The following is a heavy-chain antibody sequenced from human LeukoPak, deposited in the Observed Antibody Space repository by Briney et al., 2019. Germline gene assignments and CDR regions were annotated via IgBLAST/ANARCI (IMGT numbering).Heavy chain of an antibody. J-gene: IGHJ4*02. CDR1: GFIFSNYY. CDR2: IHGSASYN. CDR3: ARVSIGWYSFDY. Sequence: TGGSLRLSCAASGFIFSNYYLNWVRQAPGKGLEWVSCIHGSASYNYYADSVKGRFTISRDSAKNSLYLEMSSLRVEDTAVYYCARVSIGWYSFDYWGQGTLVTVSS. D-gene: IGHD6-19*01. V-gene: IGHV3-21*06.